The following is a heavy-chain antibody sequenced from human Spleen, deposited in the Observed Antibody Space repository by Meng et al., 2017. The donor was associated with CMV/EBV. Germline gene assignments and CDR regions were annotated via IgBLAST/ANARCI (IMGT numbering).Heavy chain of an antibody. V-gene: IGHV1-2*02. J-gene: IGHJ6*02. Sequence: ASVKVSCKASGYTFTGYYIHWVRQAPGQGLEWMGWINPDTGDTKYAKKFQGRVTLTRDTSISTAYMDLSGLRSDDTAVYYCARGVIMIRDYHHYAMDVWGQGTTVTVSS. CDR1: GYTFTGYY. CDR2: INPDTGDT. D-gene: IGHD2-8*01. CDR3: ARGVIMIRDYHHYAMDV.